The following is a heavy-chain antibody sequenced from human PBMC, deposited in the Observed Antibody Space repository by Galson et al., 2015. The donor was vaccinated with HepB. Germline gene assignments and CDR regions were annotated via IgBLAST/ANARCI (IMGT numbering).Heavy chain of an antibody. CDR2: INQGGSEQ. CDR1: GFTFSTYW. V-gene: IGHV3-7*03. Sequence: LILSCAASGFTFSTYWMSWVRQAPGRGLEWVANINQGGSEQHYVDSVKGRFTISRDNAKNSLYLQMNSLRADDTAVYYCARDHTVNVHYYYMDVWGTGTTVTVAS. J-gene: IGHJ6*03. CDR3: ARDHTVNVHYYYMDV. D-gene: IGHD4-11*01.